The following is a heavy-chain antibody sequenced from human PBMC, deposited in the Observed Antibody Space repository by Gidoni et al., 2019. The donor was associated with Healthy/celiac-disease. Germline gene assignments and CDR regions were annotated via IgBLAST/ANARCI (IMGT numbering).Heavy chain of an antibody. J-gene: IGHJ4*02. Sequence: EVQLVESGGGLFKAGGSVILSCAASAFSFDSYSMNWFRQASGKGLEWVSYISSSSSYIYYADSVKGRFTISRDNAKNSLYMQMNSLRAEDTAVYYCAREGGYCTGGVCYNDYWGQGTLVTVSS. CDR1: AFSFDSYS. D-gene: IGHD2-8*02. CDR3: AREGGYCTGGVCYNDY. CDR2: ISSSSSYI. V-gene: IGHV3-21*01.